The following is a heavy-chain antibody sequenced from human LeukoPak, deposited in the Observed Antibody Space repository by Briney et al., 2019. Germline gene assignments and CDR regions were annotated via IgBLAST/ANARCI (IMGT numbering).Heavy chain of an antibody. Sequence: GGSLRHSCAASGFTFSSYAMSWVRQAPGKGLEWVSAISGSGGSTYYADSVKGRFTISRDNSKNTLYLQMNSLRAEDTAVYYCARGQLSVFDYGMDVWGQGTTVTVSS. D-gene: IGHD5-18*01. CDR3: ARGQLSVFDYGMDV. CDR1: GFTFSSYA. J-gene: IGHJ6*02. V-gene: IGHV3-23*01. CDR2: ISGSGGST.